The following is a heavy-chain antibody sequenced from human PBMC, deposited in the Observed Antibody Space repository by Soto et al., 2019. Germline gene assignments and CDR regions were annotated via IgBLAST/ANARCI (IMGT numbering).Heavy chain of an antibody. J-gene: IGHJ6*03. V-gene: IGHV1-2*04. CDR3: ARGVDCSSTSCYAVYYYYMDV. Sequence: ASVKVSCKASGYTFTGYYMHWVRQAPGQGLEWMGWINPNSGGTNYAQKFQGWVTMTRDTSISTAYMELSRLRSDDTAVYYCARGVDCSSTSCYAVYYYYMDVWGKGTTVTVSS. CDR1: GYTFTGYY. CDR2: INPNSGGT. D-gene: IGHD2-2*01.